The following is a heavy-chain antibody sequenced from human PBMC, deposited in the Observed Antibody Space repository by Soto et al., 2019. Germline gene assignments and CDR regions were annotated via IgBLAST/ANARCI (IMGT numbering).Heavy chain of an antibody. V-gene: IGHV3-48*03. J-gene: IGHJ4*02. CDR3: ARPYYYYDSSGKDY. CDR1: GFTFSSYE. Sequence: TGGSLRLSCAASGFTFSSYEMSWVRQAPGKGLEWVSYISSTGSTIYYADSVKGRFTISRDNAKNSLYLQMNSLRAEDTAVYYCARPYYYYDSSGKDYWGQGTLVTVSS. D-gene: IGHD3-22*01. CDR2: ISSTGSTI.